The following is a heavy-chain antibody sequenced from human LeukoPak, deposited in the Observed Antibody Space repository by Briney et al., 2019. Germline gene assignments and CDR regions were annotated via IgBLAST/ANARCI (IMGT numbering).Heavy chain of an antibody. CDR1: GGSFSGYY. D-gene: IGHD5-24*01. CDR2: INHSGST. Sequence: SETLSLTCAVYGGSFSGYYWSWIRQPPGKGLEWIGKINHSGSTNYNPSLKSRVTISVDTSKNQFSLKLSSVTAADTAVYYCARVGRWLYYYYMDVWGKGTTVTVSS. V-gene: IGHV4-34*01. J-gene: IGHJ6*03. CDR3: ARVGRWLYYYYMDV.